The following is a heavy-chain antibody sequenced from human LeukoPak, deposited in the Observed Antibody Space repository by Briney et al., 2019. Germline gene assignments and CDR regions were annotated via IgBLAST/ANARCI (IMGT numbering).Heavy chain of an antibody. CDR2: IYYSGST. D-gene: IGHD1-7*01. V-gene: IGHV4-39*01. CDR3: TRQGSLGTSGYDY. J-gene: IGHJ4*02. CDR1: GGSISSSNFY. Sequence: PSETLSLTCTVSGGSISSSNFYWGWIRQPPGKGLEWIGSIYYSGSTYYNPSLKSRVTISVDTSKNQFSLKLSSVTAADTAVYYCTRQGSLGTSGYDYWGQGTLVTVSS.